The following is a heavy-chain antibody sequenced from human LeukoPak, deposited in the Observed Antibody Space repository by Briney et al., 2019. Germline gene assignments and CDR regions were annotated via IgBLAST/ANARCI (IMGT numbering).Heavy chain of an antibody. J-gene: IGHJ4*02. CDR2: ISSSGSTI. V-gene: IGHV3-48*04. CDR3: ARDGVPAAMSLYFDY. D-gene: IGHD2-2*01. Sequence: GGSLRLSCAASGFTFSSYSMNWVRQAPGKGLEWVSYISSSGSTIYYADSVKGRFTISRDNAKNSLYLQMNSLRAEDTAVYYCARDGVPAAMSLYFDYWGQGTLVTVSS. CDR1: GFTFSSYS.